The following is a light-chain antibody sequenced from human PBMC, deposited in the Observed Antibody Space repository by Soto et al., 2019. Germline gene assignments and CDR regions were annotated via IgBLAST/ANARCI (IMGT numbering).Light chain of an antibody. V-gene: IGKV3-11*01. CDR3: QQRSNWLT. CDR2: DAS. Sequence: EIVLTQSPATLSLSPGERATLSCRASQSVSSYLAWYQQKTGQAPRLLIYDASNRATGIPARFSGSGSGTDFTLTISSLEPEDCAVYYCQQRSNWLTFGGGTKVEIK. J-gene: IGKJ4*01. CDR1: QSVSSY.